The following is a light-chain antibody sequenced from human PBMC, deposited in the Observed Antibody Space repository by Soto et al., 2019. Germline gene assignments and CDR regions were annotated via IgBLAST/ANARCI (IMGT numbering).Light chain of an antibody. CDR2: VGTGGIVG. CDR1: SGYSNYK. Sequence: QPVLTQPPSASASLGASVTLTCTLSSGYSNYKVDWFQQRPGMGPRFVMRVGTGGIVGSKGDGLPDRFSVLGSGLNRYLIIKNVQEEDEGDYHCGTDHGSGNFFVGVFGGGTQLTVL. CDR3: GTDHGSGNFFVGV. V-gene: IGLV9-49*01. J-gene: IGLJ7*01.